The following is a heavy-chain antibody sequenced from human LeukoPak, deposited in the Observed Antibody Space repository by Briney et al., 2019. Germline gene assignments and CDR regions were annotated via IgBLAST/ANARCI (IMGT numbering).Heavy chain of an antibody. J-gene: IGHJ4*02. CDR3: ARGWDYDSGGRPTAYVY. CDR2: IIPIFGTA. Sequence: GASVKVSCKASGYTFTSYAMNWVRQAPGQGLEWMGGIIPIFGTANYAQKFQGRVTITADKSTSTVYMELNSLKSEDTAVYHCARGWDYDSGGRPTAYVYWGQGTLVTVSS. D-gene: IGHD3-22*01. V-gene: IGHV1-69*06. CDR1: GYTFTSYA.